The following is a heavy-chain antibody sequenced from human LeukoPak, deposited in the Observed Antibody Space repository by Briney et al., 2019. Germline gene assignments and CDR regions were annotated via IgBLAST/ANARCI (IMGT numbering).Heavy chain of an antibody. V-gene: IGHV1-69*04. CDR2: IIPILGIA. CDR1: GGTFSSYA. CDR3: ARGRDLYDSSGYSLDY. D-gene: IGHD3-22*01. J-gene: IGHJ4*02. Sequence: GASVKVSCKASGGTFSSYAISWVRQAPGQGLEWMGRIIPILGIANYAQKFQGRVTITADKSTSTAYMELSSLRSEDTAVYYCARGRDLYDSSGYSLDYWGQGTLVTVSS.